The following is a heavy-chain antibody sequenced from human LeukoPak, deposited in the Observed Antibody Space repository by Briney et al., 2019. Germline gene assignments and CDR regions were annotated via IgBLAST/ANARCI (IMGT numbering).Heavy chain of an antibody. D-gene: IGHD3-3*01. J-gene: IGHJ6*03. CDR3: ARDRVTIFGVVIQNYYYYYYMDV. Sequence: GRSLRLSCAASGFTFSSYAMHWVRQAPGKGLEWVAVISYDGSNKYYADSVKGRFTISRDNSKNTLYLQMNSLRAEDTAVYYCARDRVTIFGVVIQNYYYYYYMDVWGKGTTVTVSS. CDR1: GFTFSSYA. V-gene: IGHV3-30-3*01. CDR2: ISYDGSNK.